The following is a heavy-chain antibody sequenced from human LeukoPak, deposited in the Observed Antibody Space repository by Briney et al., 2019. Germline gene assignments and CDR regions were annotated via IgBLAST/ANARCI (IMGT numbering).Heavy chain of an antibody. CDR2: IYSGGST. CDR1: GFTVSSNY. Sequence: PGGSLRLSCAASGFTVSSNYMTWVRQAPGKGLEWVSVIYSGGSTYYADSVKGRFTISRDDSKNTLYLQMDSLRAEDTAVYYRARDLPAARSRTSRAFDIWGQGTMVTVSS. CDR3: ARDLPAARSRTSRAFDI. J-gene: IGHJ3*02. V-gene: IGHV3-53*01. D-gene: IGHD1/OR15-1a*01.